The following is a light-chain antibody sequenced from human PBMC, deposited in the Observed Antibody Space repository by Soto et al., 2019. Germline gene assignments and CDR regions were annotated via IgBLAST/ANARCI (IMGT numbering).Light chain of an antibody. CDR1: NGDVGGYNY. CDR2: GVS. Sequence: QSALTQPASVSGSPGQSIAISCTGSNGDVGGYNYVSLYQQHPGKAPKLLIFGVSNRPSGVSNRFSGFKSGNTASLTISGLQAEEEADYFCSSYKGSSTVFGGGTKLTVL. J-gene: IGLJ2*01. V-gene: IGLV2-14*03. CDR3: SSYKGSSTV.